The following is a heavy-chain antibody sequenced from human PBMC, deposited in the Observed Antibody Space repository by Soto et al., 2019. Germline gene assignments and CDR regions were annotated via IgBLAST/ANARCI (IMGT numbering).Heavy chain of an antibody. CDR3: ARVVGYCSGGSCYEFDY. J-gene: IGHJ4*02. V-gene: IGHV4-30-4*01. D-gene: IGHD2-15*01. CDR1: GGSISSGDYY. Sequence: QVQLQESGPGLVKPSQTLSLTCTVSGGSISSGDYYWSWIRQPPGKGLEWIGYVYYSGSTYYNPSRKGRVTISVHTSKNQFHLKLSSVTAADTAVYYCARVVGYCSGGSCYEFDYWGQGTPVTVSS. CDR2: VYYSGST.